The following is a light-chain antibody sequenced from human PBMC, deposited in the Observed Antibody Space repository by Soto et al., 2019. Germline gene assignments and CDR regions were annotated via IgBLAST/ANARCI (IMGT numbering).Light chain of an antibody. Sequence: HSALTQPASVSGSPGQSITISCSGTSSDIGYYNYVSWYQHHPGKAPKLLIYEVKNRPSGVSNRFSGSKSGNTASLTISGLQAEDEADYYCSSYTTSSTQVFGGGTKLTVL. CDR2: EVK. CDR3: SSYTTSSTQV. J-gene: IGLJ3*02. CDR1: SSDIGYYNY. V-gene: IGLV2-14*01.